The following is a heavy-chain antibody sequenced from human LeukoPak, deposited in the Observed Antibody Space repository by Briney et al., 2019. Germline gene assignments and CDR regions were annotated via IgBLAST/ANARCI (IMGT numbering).Heavy chain of an antibody. V-gene: IGHV3-15*01. CDR2: IMSNPAGGTT. CDR3: TTLAYDVHY. J-gene: IGHJ4*02. D-gene: IGHD3-3*01. CDR1: GFIFRNAH. Sequence: GGSPRLSCGASGFIFRNAHMTWVRQAPGKGLEWVGRIMSNPAGGTTDYGAAAKGRFTISRDDSRNMLYLQLTNARADDTAVYSCTTLAYDVHYWGRGTLVTVSS.